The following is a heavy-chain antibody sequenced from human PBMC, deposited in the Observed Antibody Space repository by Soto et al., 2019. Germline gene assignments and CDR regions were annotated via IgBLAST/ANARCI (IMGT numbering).Heavy chain of an antibody. V-gene: IGHV4-39*01. CDR2: IYHTGNA. CDR3: ARNSFDGIDYTTTCSAP. J-gene: IGHJ5*02. Sequence: PSETLSLTCSVSGDSISNSRFYWAWIRQPPGEGLEWIGSIYHTGNAYYNPSLKSRVTIFVDTSKNPFSLQLTSVTAADQALYFCARNSFDGIDYTTTCSAPGGRGTLVPVSS. CDR1: GDSISNSRFY. D-gene: IGHD3-16*01.